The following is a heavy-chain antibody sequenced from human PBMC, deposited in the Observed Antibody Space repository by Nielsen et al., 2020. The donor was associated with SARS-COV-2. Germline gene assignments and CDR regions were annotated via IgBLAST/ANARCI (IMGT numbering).Heavy chain of an antibody. Sequence: ASVKVSCKASGYTFTSYGISWVRQAPGQGLEWMGWISAYNGNTNYAQKLQGRVTMTTDTSTSTAYMELRSLRSDDTAVYYCARALAARPGANWFDPWGQGTPVTVSS. CDR3: ARALAARPGANWFDP. CDR1: GYTFTSYG. D-gene: IGHD6-6*01. J-gene: IGHJ5*02. CDR2: ISAYNGNT. V-gene: IGHV1-18*01.